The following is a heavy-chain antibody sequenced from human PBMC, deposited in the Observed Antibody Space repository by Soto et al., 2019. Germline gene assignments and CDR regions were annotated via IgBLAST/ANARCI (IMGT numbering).Heavy chain of an antibody. Sequence: GASVKVSCTASGGTFSSYAISWVRQAPGQGLEWMGGIIPIFGTANYAQKFQGRVTITADESTSTAYMELSSLRSEDTAVYYCARVGYGDSLPYYYGMDVWGQGTTVTVSS. CDR1: GGTFSSYA. J-gene: IGHJ6*02. V-gene: IGHV1-69*13. D-gene: IGHD4-17*01. CDR2: IIPIFGTA. CDR3: ARVGYGDSLPYYYGMDV.